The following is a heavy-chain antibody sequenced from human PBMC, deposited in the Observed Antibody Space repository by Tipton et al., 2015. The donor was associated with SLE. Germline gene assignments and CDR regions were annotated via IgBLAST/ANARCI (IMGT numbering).Heavy chain of an antibody. D-gene: IGHD3-3*01. Sequence: TLSLTCTVSGVSISRGTHYWTWIRQPAGKGLECIGRFYTTGNPTYNPSLKSRVTMSVDRSKNQFSLKLSSVTAADTAVYYCAKRNDFWSGYYGYYYGMDVWGQGTTVTVSS. CDR1: GVSISRGTHY. J-gene: IGHJ6*02. CDR2: FYTTGNP. CDR3: AKRNDFWSGYYGYYYGMDV. V-gene: IGHV4-61*02.